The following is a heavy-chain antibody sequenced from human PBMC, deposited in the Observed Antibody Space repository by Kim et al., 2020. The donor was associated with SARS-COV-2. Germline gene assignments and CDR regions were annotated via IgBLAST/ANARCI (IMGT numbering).Heavy chain of an antibody. Sequence: GGSLRLSCAASGFTFNTYGMNWVRQAPGKGLEWVSVISVGGGNTYYADSVKGRFTISRDNSKNTLHLQMNSLRDEDTAVYYCGRMILVQGVTYYSMDVWGHGNTVTVSS. CDR3: GRMILVQGVTYYSMDV. D-gene: IGHD3-10*01. CDR2: ISVGGGNT. J-gene: IGHJ6*02. CDR1: GFTFNTYG. V-gene: IGHV3-33*01.